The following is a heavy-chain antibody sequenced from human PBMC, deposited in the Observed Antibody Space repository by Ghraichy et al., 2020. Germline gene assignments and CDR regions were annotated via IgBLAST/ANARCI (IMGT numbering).Heavy chain of an antibody. CDR1: GFTFSDYG. CDR2: ISYDGSNR. V-gene: IGHV3-30*18. Sequence: GGSLRLSCAASGFTFSDYGMHWVRQAPGKGLEWVGVISYDGSNRQYADSVKGRFTISRENYKNTLYLQMHSHRAENTAVYYCAKDIADSAVLLWFGEPNPYFGYWGQGTLVTVS. J-gene: IGHJ4*02. D-gene: IGHD3-10*01. CDR3: AKDIADSAVLLWFGEPNPYFGY.